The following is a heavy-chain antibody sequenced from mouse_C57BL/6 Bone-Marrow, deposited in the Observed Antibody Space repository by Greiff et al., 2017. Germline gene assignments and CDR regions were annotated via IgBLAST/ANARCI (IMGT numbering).Heavy chain of an antibody. Sequence: QVHVKQSGAELVRPGASVTLSCKASGYTFTDYEMHWVKQTPVHGLEWIGALDPETGGTAYNQKFKGKAILTADKSSSTAYMELRSLTSEDSAVYYCTRERNYGSSYGCYAMDYWGQGTSVTVSS. J-gene: IGHJ4*01. D-gene: IGHD1-1*01. V-gene: IGHV1-15*01. CDR2: LDPETGGT. CDR1: GYTFTDYE. CDR3: TRERNYGSSYGCYAMDY.